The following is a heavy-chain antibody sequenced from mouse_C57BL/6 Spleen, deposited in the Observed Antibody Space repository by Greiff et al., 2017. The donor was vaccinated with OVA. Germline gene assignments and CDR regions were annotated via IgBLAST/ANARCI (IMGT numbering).Heavy chain of an antibody. CDR2: INPGSGGT. Sequence: QVQLQQSGAELVRPGTSVKVSCKASGYAFTNYLIEWVKQRPGQGLEWIGVINPGSGGTNYNEKFKGKATLTVDKSSSTAYMQLSSLTSEDSAVYFCAKRGPYGYDVLFAYWGQGTLVTVSA. J-gene: IGHJ3*01. V-gene: IGHV1-54*01. CDR1: GYAFTNYL. D-gene: IGHD2-2*01. CDR3: AKRGPYGYDVLFAY.